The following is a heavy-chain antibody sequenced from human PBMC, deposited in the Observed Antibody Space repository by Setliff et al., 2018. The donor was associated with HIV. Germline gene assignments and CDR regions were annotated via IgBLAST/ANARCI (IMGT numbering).Heavy chain of an antibody. V-gene: IGHV3-48*01. J-gene: IGHJ6*02. CDR2: ISHGGATK. D-gene: IGHD5-18*01. Sequence: GGSLRLSCEASGFPLYTYDMNWVRQAPGKALEWISFISHGGATKYYADSGKGRFTISRHNAKNSLYLVMNDLRADDTATYYCARSAIGYYYYGMDVWGQGTLVTVSS. CDR3: ARSAIGYYYYGMDV. CDR1: GFPLYTYD.